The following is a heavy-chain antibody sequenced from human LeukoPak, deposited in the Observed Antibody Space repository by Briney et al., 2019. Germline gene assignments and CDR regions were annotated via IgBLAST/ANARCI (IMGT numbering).Heavy chain of an antibody. CDR2: ISYDGSNK. V-gene: IGHV3-30*04. D-gene: IGHD6-13*01. Sequence: GGSLRLSCAASGFTFSSYAMHWVRQAPGKGLEWVAVISYDGSNKYYADSVKGRFTISRDNSKNTLYLQMNSLRAEDTAVYYCAKDRHHMSSWYGAGDSWGQGTLVTVSS. CDR1: GFTFSSYA. CDR3: AKDRHHMSSWYGAGDS. J-gene: IGHJ4*02.